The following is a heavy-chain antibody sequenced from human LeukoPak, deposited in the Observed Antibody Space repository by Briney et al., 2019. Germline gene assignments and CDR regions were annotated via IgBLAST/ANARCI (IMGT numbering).Heavy chain of an antibody. CDR2: IWYNGDYK. Sequence: GGSLRLSCAASGFTFSSYGMHWVRQAPGKGLEWVAVIWYNGDYKYYADSVKGRFTISRDNSKSTLYLQMNGLGVEDTAVFYCARALSGVLSAAVGGDAFDIWGQGTMVTVSS. J-gene: IGHJ3*02. D-gene: IGHD3-16*01. CDR3: ARALSGVLSAAVGGDAFDI. V-gene: IGHV3-33*01. CDR1: GFTFSSYG.